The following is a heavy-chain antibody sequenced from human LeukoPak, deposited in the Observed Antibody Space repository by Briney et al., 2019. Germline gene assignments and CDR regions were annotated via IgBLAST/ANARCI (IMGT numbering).Heavy chain of an antibody. CDR1: GGSISSSSYY. Sequence: SETLSLTCTVYGGSISSSSYYWGWIRQPPGKGLEWIGSIYYSGSTYYNPSLKSRVTISVDTSKNQFSLKLSSVTAADTAVYYCARVRSNSWWGDYWGQGTLVTVSS. J-gene: IGHJ4*02. D-gene: IGHD6-13*01. CDR2: IYYSGST. V-gene: IGHV4-39*07. CDR3: ARVRSNSWWGDY.